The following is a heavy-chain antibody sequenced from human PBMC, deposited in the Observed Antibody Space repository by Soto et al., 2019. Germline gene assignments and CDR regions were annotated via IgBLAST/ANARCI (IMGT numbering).Heavy chain of an antibody. CDR3: ARHARYCSGGSCYQLGIDY. V-gene: IGHV3-30-3*01. Sequence: QVQLVESGGGVVQPGRSLRLSCAASGFTFSSYAMHWVRQAPGKGLEWVAVISYDGSHKYYADSVKGRFTISRDNSKNTLYLQMNSLRAEDTAVYYCARHARYCSGGSCYQLGIDYWGQGTLVTVSS. CDR2: ISYDGSHK. J-gene: IGHJ4*02. D-gene: IGHD2-15*01. CDR1: GFTFSSYA.